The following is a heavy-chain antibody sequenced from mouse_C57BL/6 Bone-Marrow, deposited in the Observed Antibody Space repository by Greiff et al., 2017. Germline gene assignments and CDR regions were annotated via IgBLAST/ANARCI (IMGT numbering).Heavy chain of an antibody. CDR1: GFSLTSYG. D-gene: IGHD1-1*01. Sequence: VMLVESGPGLVQPSQSLSITCTVSGFSLTSYGVHWVRQSPGKGLEWLGVIWSGGSTDYNAAFISRLSISKDNSKSQVFFKMNSLQADDTAIYYCAFDYYGSSYVHFDVWGTGTTVTVSS. J-gene: IGHJ1*03. CDR3: AFDYYGSSYVHFDV. V-gene: IGHV2-2*01. CDR2: IWSGGST.